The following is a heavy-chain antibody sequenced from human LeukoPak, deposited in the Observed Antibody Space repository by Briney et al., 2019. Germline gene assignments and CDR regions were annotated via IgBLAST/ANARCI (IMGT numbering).Heavy chain of an antibody. CDR3: ASLSKGY. J-gene: IGHJ4*02. V-gene: IGHV3-21*01. D-gene: IGHD2/OR15-2a*01. CDR1: GLTFSNSA. Sequence: GGSLRLSCIVSGLTFSNSAMNWVRQAPGKGLEWVSSIDSTRRHIYYADTARGRFTILRDNAKNSLYLQMNSLRVEDTALYYCASLSKGYWGQGILVTVSS. CDR2: IDSTRRHI.